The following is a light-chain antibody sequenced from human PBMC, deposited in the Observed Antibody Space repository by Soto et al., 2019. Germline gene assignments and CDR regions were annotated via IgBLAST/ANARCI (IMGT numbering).Light chain of an antibody. V-gene: IGLV2-14*03. CDR2: DVN. CDR1: SSDIGAYNF. CDR3: TSWTTSTTMI. J-gene: IGLJ2*01. Sequence: QSAVTQPASVSGSPGLSITISCTGTSSDIGAYNFVSWYQQHPGKAPKLMLYDVNIRPSGVSNRFSGSKSGNTASLTISGLQAEDEADYYCTSWTTSTTMIFGGGTKVTVL.